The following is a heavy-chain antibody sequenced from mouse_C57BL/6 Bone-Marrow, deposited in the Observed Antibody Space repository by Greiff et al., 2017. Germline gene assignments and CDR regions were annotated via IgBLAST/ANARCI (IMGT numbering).Heavy chain of an antibody. CDR2: INPNNGGT. J-gene: IGHJ3*01. V-gene: IGHV1-26*01. CDR1: GNTFTDYY. CDR3: ARSWFAY. Sequence: EVQLQQSGPELVKPGASVKISCKASGNTFTDYYMNWVKQSHGKSLEWIGDINPNNGGTSYNQKFKGKATLTVDKSSSTAYMELRSLTSEDSAGYYCARSWFAYWGQGTLVTVSA.